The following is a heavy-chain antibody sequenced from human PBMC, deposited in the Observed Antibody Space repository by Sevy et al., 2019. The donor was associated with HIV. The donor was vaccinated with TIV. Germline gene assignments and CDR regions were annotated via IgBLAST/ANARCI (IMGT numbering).Heavy chain of an antibody. Sequence: RGYLRLSCAASGFTFSSFSMNWVRQAPGKGPERISYISTRSSAIYYADSMKGRFTISRDNSKNSLYLQMNSLRAEDTAVYCCARESASGAPGGVYYYYYNMDVWGQGTTVLVSS. CDR2: ISTRSSAI. D-gene: IGHD6-13*01. V-gene: IGHV3-48*01. CDR1: GFTFSSFS. J-gene: IGHJ6*02. CDR3: ARESASGAPGGVYYYYYNMDV.